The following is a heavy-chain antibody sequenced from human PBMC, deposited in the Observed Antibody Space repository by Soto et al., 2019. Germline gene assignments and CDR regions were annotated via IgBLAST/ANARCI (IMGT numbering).Heavy chain of an antibody. V-gene: IGHV5-51*01. CDR2: IYPGDSDT. Sequence: GESLKISCKGSGYSFTSYWIGWVRQMPGKGLEWMGIIYPGDSDTRYSPSFQGQVTISADKSISTAYLQWRSLKASDTAMYYCARLVVVAATLDNRFDPWGQGTLVTV. CDR3: ARLVVVAATLDNRFDP. CDR1: GYSFTSYW. J-gene: IGHJ5*02. D-gene: IGHD2-15*01.